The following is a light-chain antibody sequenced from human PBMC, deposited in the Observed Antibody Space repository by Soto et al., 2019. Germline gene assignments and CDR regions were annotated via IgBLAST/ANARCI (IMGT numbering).Light chain of an antibody. J-gene: IGKJ1*01. V-gene: IGKV1-5*03. CDR1: QGISSW. Sequence: DIQMTQSPSALSASVGDRVTITCRGSQGISSWLAWYQQKPGKAPRLLIYKASSLASGVPSRFSGSGSGTEFTLTISSLQPEDFAVYYCQQYGSSPRTFGQGTKVEIK. CDR2: KAS. CDR3: QQYGSSPRT.